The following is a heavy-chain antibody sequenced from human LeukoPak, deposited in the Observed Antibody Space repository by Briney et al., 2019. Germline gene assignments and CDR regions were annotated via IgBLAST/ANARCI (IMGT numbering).Heavy chain of an antibody. J-gene: IGHJ3*02. CDR1: GYTFTGYY. V-gene: IGHV1-2*02. D-gene: IGHD6-13*01. CDR3: ARDADSSSGEAFDI. CDR2: INPNSGGT. Sequence: GASVKVSCKASGYTFTGYYMHWVRQAPGQGLEWMGWINPNSGGTNYAQKFQGRVTMTRDTSISTAYMELSRLRSDDTAVYYCARDADSSSGEAFDIWGQGTMVTVPS.